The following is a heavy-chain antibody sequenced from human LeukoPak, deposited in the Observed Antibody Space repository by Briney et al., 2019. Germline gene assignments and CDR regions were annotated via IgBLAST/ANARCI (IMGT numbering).Heavy chain of an antibody. V-gene: IGHV4-34*01. D-gene: IGHD1-14*01. J-gene: IGHJ3*02. CDR2: IYYSGKT. CDR1: GGSFSGYY. CDR3: ARHRTAINKYGPYDAFDI. Sequence: SETLSLTCAVYGGSFSGYYRSWIRQPPGKGLEWIGSIYYSGKTYHKPSLKSRVTISEDTSKNQFSLKLSSVTAADTAVYYCARHRTAINKYGPYDAFDIWGQGTMVTVSS.